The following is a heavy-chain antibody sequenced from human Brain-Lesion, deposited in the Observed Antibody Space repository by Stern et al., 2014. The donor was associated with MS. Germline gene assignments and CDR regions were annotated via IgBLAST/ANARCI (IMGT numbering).Heavy chain of an antibody. J-gene: IGHJ5*02. CDR3: ARYTVRDWFDP. V-gene: IGHV4-34*01. D-gene: IGHD4-17*01. CDR2: INHIGNT. Sequence: QVQLQQWGAGLLKHSETLSLTCAVYGGSFSGYYWSWIRQSPGKGLEWIGEINHIGNTNYNPSLKSRVTISADTSRSQFSLKLGSVTAADTAVYYCARYTVRDWFDPWGQGTLGIVSS. CDR1: GGSFSGYY.